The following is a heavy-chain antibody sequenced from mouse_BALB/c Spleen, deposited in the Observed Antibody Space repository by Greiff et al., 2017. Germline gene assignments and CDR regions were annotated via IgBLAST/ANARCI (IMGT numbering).Heavy chain of an antibody. CDR2: LSYDGSN. J-gene: IGHJ4*01. Sequence: DVQLQESGPGLVKPSQSLSLTCSVTGYSITSGYYWNWIRQFPGNKLEWMGYLSYDGSNNYNPSLKNRISITRDTSKNQFFLKLNSVTTEDTATYYCARDWGYGNAMDYWGQGTSVTVSS. CDR1: GYSITSGYY. D-gene: IGHD2-2*01. V-gene: IGHV3-6*02. CDR3: ARDWGYGNAMDY.